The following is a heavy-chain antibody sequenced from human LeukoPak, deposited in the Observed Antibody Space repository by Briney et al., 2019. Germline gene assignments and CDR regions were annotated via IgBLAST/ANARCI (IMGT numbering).Heavy chain of an antibody. CDR2: IYYSGST. Sequence: SETLTLTCTVSGGSISSYYWSWIRQPPGKGLEWIGYIYYSGSTNYNPSLKSRVTISVDTSKNQFSLKLRSVTAADTAVYYCARVQAYGGKGYFDDCRQRTLVTVSS. CDR3: ARVQAYGGKGYFDD. J-gene: IGHJ4*02. D-gene: IGHD4-23*01. CDR1: GGSISSYY. V-gene: IGHV4-59*01.